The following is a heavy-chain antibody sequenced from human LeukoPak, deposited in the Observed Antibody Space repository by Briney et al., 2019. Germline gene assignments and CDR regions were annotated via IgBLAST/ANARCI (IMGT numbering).Heavy chain of an antibody. V-gene: IGHV4-30-2*01. J-gene: IGHJ5*02. Sequence: SQTLSLTCAVSGGSISSGGYSWSWIRQPPGKGLEWIGYIYHSGSTYYNPSLKSRVTISVDRSKNRFSLKLSSVTAADTAVYYCARGQTYYYGSGSYGPSYNWFDPWGQGTLVTVSS. CDR1: GGSISSGGYS. D-gene: IGHD3-10*01. CDR2: IYHSGST. CDR3: ARGQTYYYGSGSYGPSYNWFDP.